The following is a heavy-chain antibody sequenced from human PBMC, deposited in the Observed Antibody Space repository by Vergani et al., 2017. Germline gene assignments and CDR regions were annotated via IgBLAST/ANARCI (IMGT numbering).Heavy chain of an antibody. D-gene: IGHD6-19*01. V-gene: IGHV3-11*04. CDR1: GDSLRGHY. CDR2: ISTTSDTI. Sequence: QVQLRQWGAGLVKPSETLSLTCGIYGDSLRGHYWSWIRQSPGKGLEWISYISTTSDTIYYADSVRGRFTISRDNAKNSLYLEMNSLRVEDTAVYFCARSLVAGKGGYWSQGTRVAVSS. J-gene: IGHJ4*02. CDR3: ARSLVAGKGGY.